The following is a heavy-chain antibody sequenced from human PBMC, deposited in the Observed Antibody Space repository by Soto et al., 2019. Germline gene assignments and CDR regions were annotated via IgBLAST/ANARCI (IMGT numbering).Heavy chain of an antibody. Sequence: SETLSLTCTVSGGSISSYYWSWIRQPPGKGLEWIGYIYYSGSTNYNPSLKSRVTISVDTSKNQFSLKLSSVTAADTAVYYCAGSAGGRDAFDIWGQGTMVTVS. CDR3: AGSAGGRDAFDI. J-gene: IGHJ3*02. CDR1: GGSISSYY. V-gene: IGHV4-59*01. D-gene: IGHD3-10*01. CDR2: IYYSGST.